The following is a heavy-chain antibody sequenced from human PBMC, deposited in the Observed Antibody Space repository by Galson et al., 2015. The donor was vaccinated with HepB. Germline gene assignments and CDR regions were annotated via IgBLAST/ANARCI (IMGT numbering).Heavy chain of an antibody. Sequence: SVKVSCKASGYTFTSYYMHWVRQAPGQGLEWMGIINPSGGSTSYAQKFQGRVTMTRDTSTSTVYMELSSLRSEDTAVYYYAREYYYGSGSYRRFDYWGQGTLVTVSS. J-gene: IGHJ4*02. V-gene: IGHV1-46*01. CDR1: GYTFTSYY. D-gene: IGHD3-10*01. CDR2: INPSGGST. CDR3: AREYYYGSGSYRRFDY.